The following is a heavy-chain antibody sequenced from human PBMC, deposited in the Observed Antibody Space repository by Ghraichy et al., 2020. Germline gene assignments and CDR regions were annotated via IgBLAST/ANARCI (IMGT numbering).Heavy chain of an antibody. CDR1: GGSISSGGYS. J-gene: IGHJ3*02. D-gene: IGHD3-22*01. Sequence: SETLSLTCAVSGGSISSGGYSWSWIRQPPGKGLEGIGYIYHSGSTYYNPSLKSRVTISVDRSKNQFSLKLSTVTAADTDDYYCARGVHTMIGVNAFDIWGQGTMVTVSS. CDR3: ARGVHTMIGVNAFDI. V-gene: IGHV4-30-2*01. CDR2: IYHSGST.